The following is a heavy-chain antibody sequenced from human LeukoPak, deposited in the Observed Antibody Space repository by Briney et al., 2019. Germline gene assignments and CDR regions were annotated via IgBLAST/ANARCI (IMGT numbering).Heavy chain of an antibody. V-gene: IGHV2-5*02. J-gene: IGHJ4*02. CDR3: AGTKNQYNFDY. Sequence: SGPTLVNPPQTLTLTCTFSGLSLRTHGVGVGWIRQPPGKALEWLAVIYWDDDKRYSPSLKSRLTITKDTSKNQVVLTMTNMDPVDTATYYCAGTKNQYNFDYWGQGTLVTVSS. CDR1: GLSLRTHGVG. D-gene: IGHD1-14*01. CDR2: IYWDDDK.